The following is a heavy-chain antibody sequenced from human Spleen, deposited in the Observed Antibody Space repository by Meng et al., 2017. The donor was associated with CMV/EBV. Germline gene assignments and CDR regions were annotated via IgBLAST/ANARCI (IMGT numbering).Heavy chain of an antibody. D-gene: IGHD4/OR15-4a*01. CDR1: GFTFDDYG. CDR3: ARGVNYGSHYHAFEI. Sequence: GESLKISCAASGFTFDDYGMSWVRQAPGKGLEWVSGINWNGISIGYAGSVKGRFTISRDNAKNSLYLEMNSLRAEDTAFYYCARGVNYGSHYHAFEILGQGTMVTVSS. J-gene: IGHJ3*02. V-gene: IGHV3-20*04. CDR2: INWNGISI.